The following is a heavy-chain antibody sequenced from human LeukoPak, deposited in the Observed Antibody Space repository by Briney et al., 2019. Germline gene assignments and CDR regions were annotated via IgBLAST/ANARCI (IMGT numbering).Heavy chain of an antibody. V-gene: IGHV3-30*02. Sequence: GGSLRLSCAASGFTFSSYGMHWVRQAPGKGLEGVAFIRYDGSNKYYADSVKGRFTISRDNSKNTLYLQMNSLRAEDTAVYYCAPAPSDTLSPWGQGTLVTVSS. CDR2: IRYDGSNK. CDR1: GFTFSSYG. J-gene: IGHJ4*02. CDR3: APAPSDTLSP. D-gene: IGHD5-18*01.